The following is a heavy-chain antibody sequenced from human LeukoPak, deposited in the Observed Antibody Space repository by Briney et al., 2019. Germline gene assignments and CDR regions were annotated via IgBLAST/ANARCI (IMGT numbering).Heavy chain of an antibody. CDR1: GFTVSSNY. V-gene: IGHV3-53*01. J-gene: IGHJ4*02. CDR2: IYTGGST. Sequence: PGGSLRLSCVASGFTVSSNYMSWVRQAPGKGLEWVSVIYTGGSTYYADSVKGRFTISRDNSKNTLNLQMNSLKTEDTAVYYCTTDSSHDYGDYGPDYWGQGTLVTVSS. CDR3: TTDSSHDYGDYGPDY. D-gene: IGHD4-17*01.